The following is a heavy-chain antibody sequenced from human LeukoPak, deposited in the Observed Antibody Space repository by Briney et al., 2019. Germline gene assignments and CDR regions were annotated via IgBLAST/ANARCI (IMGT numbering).Heavy chain of an antibody. Sequence: SETLSLTCAVYGGSFSGYYWSWIRQPPGKGLEWIGEINHSGSTNYNPSLKSRVTISVDTSKNQFSLKLSSVTAADTAVYYCARGARPNWFDPWGQGTLVTVSS. CDR3: ARGARPNWFDP. D-gene: IGHD6-6*01. CDR2: INHSGST. J-gene: IGHJ5*02. CDR1: GGSFSGYY. V-gene: IGHV4-34*01.